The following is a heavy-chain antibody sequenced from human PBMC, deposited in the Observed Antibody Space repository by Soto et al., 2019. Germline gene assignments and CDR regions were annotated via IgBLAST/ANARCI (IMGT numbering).Heavy chain of an antibody. J-gene: IGHJ4*02. CDR2: ISSSSSYI. CDR1: GFTFSSYS. D-gene: IGHD6-19*01. Sequence: GGSLRLSCAASGFTFSSYSMNWVRQAPGKGLEWVSSISSSSSYIYYADSVKGRFTISRDNAKNSLYLQMNSLRAEDTAVYYCARDPFAPPGIAVAGTGFFDYWGQGTLVTVSS. V-gene: IGHV3-21*01. CDR3: ARDPFAPPGIAVAGTGFFDY.